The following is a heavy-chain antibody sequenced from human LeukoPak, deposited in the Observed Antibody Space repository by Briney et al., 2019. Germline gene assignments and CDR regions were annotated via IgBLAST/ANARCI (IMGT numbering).Heavy chain of an antibody. Sequence: GGSLRLSCAASGFTFSNAWMSWVRQAPGKGLEWVSAISGSGGSTYYADSVKGRFTISRDNSKNTLYLQMNSLRAEDTAVYYCAKSGGRDGYNNWFDPWGQGTLVTVSS. CDR1: GFTFSNAW. V-gene: IGHV3-23*01. D-gene: IGHD5-24*01. CDR2: ISGSGGST. CDR3: AKSGGRDGYNNWFDP. J-gene: IGHJ5*02.